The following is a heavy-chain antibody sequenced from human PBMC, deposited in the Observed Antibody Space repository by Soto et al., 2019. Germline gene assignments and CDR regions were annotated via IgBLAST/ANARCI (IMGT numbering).Heavy chain of an antibody. V-gene: IGHV1-69*13. J-gene: IGHJ1*01. D-gene: IGHD3-3*01. CDR2: ILPVSAPP. CDR1: GGTLNNYA. Sequence: VASVKVSCKASGGTLNNYAINWVRQAPGQGLECMGGILPVSAPPDYAQKFQARDSTTADHSNSTVYLDLSRLKSDDTAVYVCATASNYDVSNSFWGQGTLVTVSS. CDR3: ATASNYDVSNSF.